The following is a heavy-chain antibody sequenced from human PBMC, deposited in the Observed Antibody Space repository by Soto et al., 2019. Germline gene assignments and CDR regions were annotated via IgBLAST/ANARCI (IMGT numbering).Heavy chain of an antibody. CDR3: ARDRGDYGDYGIYYYYGMDV. J-gene: IGHJ6*02. CDR2: TYYRSKWYN. Sequence: SQTLSLTCAISGDSVSSNSAAWNWIRQSPSRGLEWLGRTYYRSKWYNDYAVSVKSRITINPDTSKNQLSLQLNSVTPEDTAVYYCARDRGDYGDYGIYYYYGMDVWGQGTTVTVS. CDR1: GDSVSSNSAA. D-gene: IGHD4-17*01. V-gene: IGHV6-1*01.